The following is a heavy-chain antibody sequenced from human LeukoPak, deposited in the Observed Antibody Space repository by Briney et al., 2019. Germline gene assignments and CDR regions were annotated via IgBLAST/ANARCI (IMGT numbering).Heavy chain of an antibody. D-gene: IGHD6-13*01. Sequence: ASVKVSCKASGYTFTVYLMHWVRQAPGQGLELMGWINPNSGDTNYAQKFQGRVTMTRDTSISTAYMELSRLRSDDTAVYYCARLSSSWYFDDAFDIWGQGTMVTVSS. J-gene: IGHJ3*02. CDR3: ARLSSSWYFDDAFDI. V-gene: IGHV1-2*02. CDR2: INPNSGDT. CDR1: GYTFTVYL.